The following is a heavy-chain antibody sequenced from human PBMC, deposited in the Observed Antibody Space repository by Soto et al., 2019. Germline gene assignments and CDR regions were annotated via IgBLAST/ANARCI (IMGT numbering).Heavy chain of an antibody. Sequence: EVQLLESGGGLVQPGGSLRLSCAASGFTFSSYAMSWVRQAPGKGLEWVSAISGSGGSTYYADSVKGRFTISRDNAKNSLYLQMNSLRAEDTAVYYCAREDTAMVTGYYYYGMDVWGQGTTVTVSS. CDR3: AREDTAMVTGYYYYGMDV. J-gene: IGHJ6*02. D-gene: IGHD5-18*01. CDR2: ISGSGGST. V-gene: IGHV3-23*01. CDR1: GFTFSSYA.